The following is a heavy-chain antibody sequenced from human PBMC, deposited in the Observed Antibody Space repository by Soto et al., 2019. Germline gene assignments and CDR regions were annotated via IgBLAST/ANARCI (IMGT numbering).Heavy chain of an antibody. V-gene: IGHV1-8*01. CDR1: GYTFTSYD. CDR2: MNPNSGNT. D-gene: IGHD6-13*01. J-gene: IGHJ5*02. Sequence: ASVKVSCKASGYTFTSYDINWVRQATGQGLERMGWMNPNSGNTGYAQKFQGRVTMTRNTSISTAYMELSSLRSEDTAVYYCARVPKGRSWHLNWFDPWGQGTLVTVSS. CDR3: ARVPKGRSWHLNWFDP.